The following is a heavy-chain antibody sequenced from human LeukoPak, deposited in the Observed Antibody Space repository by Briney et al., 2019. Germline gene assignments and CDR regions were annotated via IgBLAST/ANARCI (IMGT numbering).Heavy chain of an antibody. Sequence: PGGSLRLSCAASGLSVSNNYMGWVRQAPGKGLEWASVIYSGGNSYYADSVKGRFTISRDNSKNTLYLQMNSLRAEDTAVYYCARESGFGELFPYCMDVWGQGTTVTVSS. J-gene: IGHJ6*02. D-gene: IGHD3-10*01. V-gene: IGHV3-53*01. CDR1: GLSVSNNY. CDR2: IYSGGNS. CDR3: ARESGFGELFPYCMDV.